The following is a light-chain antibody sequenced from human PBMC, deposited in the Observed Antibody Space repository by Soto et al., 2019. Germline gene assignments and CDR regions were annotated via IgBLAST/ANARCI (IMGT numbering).Light chain of an antibody. CDR2: GAS. V-gene: IGKV3-15*01. Sequence: EIVMTQSPGTLSVSPGERATLSCRASQSVSSNLAWYQQKPGQAPRLLIYGASTRATGIPARFSGSRSGTELPLTISSRQSEDFAVYYCQQYNNWPRTFGQGTKVEIK. CDR3: QQYNNWPRT. J-gene: IGKJ1*01. CDR1: QSVSSN.